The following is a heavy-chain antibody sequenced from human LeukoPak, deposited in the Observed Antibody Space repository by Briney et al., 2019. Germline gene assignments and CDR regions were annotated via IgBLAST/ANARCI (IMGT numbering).Heavy chain of an antibody. CDR3: ARAGGYHYGSSGYYLFDY. Sequence: GGSLRLSCAASGFTFSSYAMHWVRQAPGKGLEWVAVISYDGSNKYYADSVKGRFTISRDNSKNTLYPQMNSLRAEDTAVYYCARAGGYHYGSSGYYLFDYWGQGTLVTVSS. J-gene: IGHJ4*02. D-gene: IGHD3-22*01. CDR2: ISYDGSNK. V-gene: IGHV3-30-3*01. CDR1: GFTFSSYA.